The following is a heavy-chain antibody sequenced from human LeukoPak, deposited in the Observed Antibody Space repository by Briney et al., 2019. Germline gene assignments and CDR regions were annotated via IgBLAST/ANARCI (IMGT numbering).Heavy chain of an antibody. CDR2: INPNSGGT. D-gene: IGHD6-13*01. Sequence: ASVKVSCKASGYTFTSYYMHWVRQAPGQGLEWMGWINPNSGGTNYAQKFQGRVTMTRDTPISTAYMELSRLRSDDTAVYYCARDRIAAAVAMSYYYMDVWGKGTTVTISS. CDR1: GYTFTSYY. V-gene: IGHV1-2*02. CDR3: ARDRIAAAVAMSYYYMDV. J-gene: IGHJ6*03.